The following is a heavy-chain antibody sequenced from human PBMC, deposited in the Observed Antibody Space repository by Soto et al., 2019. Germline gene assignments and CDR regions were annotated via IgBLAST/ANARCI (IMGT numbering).Heavy chain of an antibody. V-gene: IGHV1-46*02. CDR2: INPRGAST. J-gene: IGHJ3*02. D-gene: IGHD3-10*01. Sequence: QVQLVQSGAEVKKPGASVKVACKASGYSFNSYYMHWVRQAPGQGPEWMGVINPRGASTSYAQKFQCRVTMTRETSTSTVYMELSSLRSEDTALYYCASDYNAYQRQHVFEIWGQGTLVTVSS. CDR1: GYSFNSYY. CDR3: ASDYNAYQRQHVFEI.